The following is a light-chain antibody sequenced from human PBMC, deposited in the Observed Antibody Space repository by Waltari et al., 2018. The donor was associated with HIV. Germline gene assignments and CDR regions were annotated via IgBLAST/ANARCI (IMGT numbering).Light chain of an antibody. J-gene: IGKJ5*01. Sequence: EIVLTQSPGTLSLSPGESATLSCRASQTISNDYLVWYHQKPGQAPRLLIYGASSRATGIPGRFRGSGSGTDFTLTITRLEPEDFAVYYCQQYHTTPFTFGQGTRLEIK. CDR1: QTISNDY. CDR2: GAS. V-gene: IGKV3-20*01. CDR3: QQYHTTPFT.